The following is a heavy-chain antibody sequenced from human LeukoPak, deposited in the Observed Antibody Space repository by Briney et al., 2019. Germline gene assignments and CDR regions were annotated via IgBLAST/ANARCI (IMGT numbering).Heavy chain of an antibody. CDR3: ARDCSGGSCYSPYYYYYMDV. Sequence: SETLSLTCTVSGGSISSGSYYWSWIRQTAGKGLEWIGRIYTSGSTNYNPSLKSRVTISVDTSKNQFPLKLSSVTAADTAVYYCARDCSGGSCYSPYYYYYMDVWGKGTTVTVSS. J-gene: IGHJ6*03. D-gene: IGHD2-15*01. CDR2: IYTSGST. CDR1: GGSISSGSYY. V-gene: IGHV4-61*02.